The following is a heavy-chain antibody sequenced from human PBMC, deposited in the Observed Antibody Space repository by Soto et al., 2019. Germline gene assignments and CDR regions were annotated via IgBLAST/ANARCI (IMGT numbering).Heavy chain of an antibody. V-gene: IGHV4-59*12. J-gene: IGHJ6*02. CDR2: IYYSGIT. D-gene: IGHD3-22*01. CDR1: GGSISSYY. Sequence: SETLSLTCTVSGGSISSYYWIRIRQPPGKGLEWIGYIYYSGITDYNPSLKSRVTISVDRSKNQFSLKLSSVTAADTAVYYCAGSGYYHNSGMDVWGQGTTVTV. CDR3: AGSGYYHNSGMDV.